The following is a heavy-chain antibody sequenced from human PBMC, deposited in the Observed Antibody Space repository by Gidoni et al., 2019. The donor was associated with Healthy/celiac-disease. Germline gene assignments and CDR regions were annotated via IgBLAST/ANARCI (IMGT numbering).Heavy chain of an antibody. CDR2: ISYDGSNK. CDR1: VFTFSRSV. Sequence: QVQLVESGGGVVQPGRSLRLSCAASVFTFSRSVMHWVRQAPGKGLEWVAVISYDGSNKYYADAVKGRFTISRDNSKNTLYLQMNSLRAEDTAVYYCAKDLWAMYYYGSGSYSLSYMDVWGKGTTVTVSS. V-gene: IGHV3-30*18. J-gene: IGHJ6*03. CDR3: AKDLWAMYYYGSGSYSLSYMDV. D-gene: IGHD3-10*01.